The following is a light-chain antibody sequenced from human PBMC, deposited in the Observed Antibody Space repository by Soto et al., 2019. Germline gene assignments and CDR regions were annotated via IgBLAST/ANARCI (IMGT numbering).Light chain of an antibody. Sequence: EIVMTQSPATLSVSPGERATLSCRASQSVSSNLAWYQQKPGQAPRLLIYGASTRATGIPARFSGSGSGTELTPTISSLQSEDFAVYYCQQYNNWLRTFGQGTKVEIK. CDR3: QQYNNWLRT. J-gene: IGKJ1*01. CDR1: QSVSSN. CDR2: GAS. V-gene: IGKV3-15*01.